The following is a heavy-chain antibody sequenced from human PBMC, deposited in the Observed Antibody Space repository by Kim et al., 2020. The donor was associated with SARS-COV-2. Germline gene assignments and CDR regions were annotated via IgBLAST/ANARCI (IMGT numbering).Heavy chain of an antibody. Sequence: GSLRLSCSASGFTFSSYAMHWVRQAPGKGLEYVSAISSNGGSTYYADSVKGRFTISRDNSKNTLFLQMSSLRAEDTAVYYCMTTSAVGVDVWGQGTTVTVSS. CDR3: MTTSAVGVDV. V-gene: IGHV3-64D*06. CDR2: ISSNGGST. D-gene: IGHD1-1*01. CDR1: GFTFSSYA. J-gene: IGHJ6*02.